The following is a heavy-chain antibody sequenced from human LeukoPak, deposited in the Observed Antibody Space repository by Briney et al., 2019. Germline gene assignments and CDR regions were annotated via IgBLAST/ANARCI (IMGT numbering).Heavy chain of an antibody. V-gene: IGHV4-61*02. CDR2: IYTSGNT. CDR3: VTTHSSWYSSFDF. Sequence: NASETLSLTCTVSGGSISSGSYYWNWIRQPAGKGLEWIGRIYTSGNTNYNPSLKSRVTISLDTSKNQFSLKLSSVTAADTAIYYCVTTHSSWYSSFDFWGQGTLVTVSS. J-gene: IGHJ4*02. CDR1: GGSISSGSYY. D-gene: IGHD6-13*01.